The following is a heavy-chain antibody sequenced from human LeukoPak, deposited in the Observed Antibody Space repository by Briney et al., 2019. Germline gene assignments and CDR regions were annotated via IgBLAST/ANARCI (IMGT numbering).Heavy chain of an antibody. CDR2: MNPNSGNT. D-gene: IGHD3-10*01. CDR1: GYTFTSYD. Sequence: ASVKVSCKASGYTFTSYDINWVRQATGQGLEWMGWMNPNSGNTGYAQKFQGRVTMTRNTSISTAYMELSSLRSEDTAVYYCACRDYYGSGSYEFDPWAREPWSPSPQ. CDR3: ACRDYYGSGSYEFDP. V-gene: IGHV1-8*01. J-gene: IGHJ5*02.